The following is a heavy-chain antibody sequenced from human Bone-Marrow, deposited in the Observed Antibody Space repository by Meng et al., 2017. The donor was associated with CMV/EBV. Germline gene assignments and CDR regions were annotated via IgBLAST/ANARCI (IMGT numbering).Heavy chain of an antibody. D-gene: IGHD3-16*01. V-gene: IGHV3-7*01. J-gene: IGHJ1*01. Sequence: GESLKISCAASGFTFSSYAMSWVRQAPGKGLEWVANMNQDGSHKYYVDSVKGRFTISADNAKNSLYLQMNSLRAEDTAVYYCSKNGGWLIEHWGQGTMVTVSS. CDR3: SKNGGWLIEH. CDR2: MNQDGSHK. CDR1: GFTFSSYA.